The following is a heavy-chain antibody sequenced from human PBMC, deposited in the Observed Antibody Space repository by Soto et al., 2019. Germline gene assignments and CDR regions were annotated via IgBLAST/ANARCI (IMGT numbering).Heavy chain of an antibody. D-gene: IGHD3-22*01. CDR2: ISYDGSNK. J-gene: IGHJ4*02. CDR3: AKGASGYTDY. Sequence: GGSLRLSCAASGFTFSIYGMHWVRQAPGKGLEWVAVISYDGSNKYYADSVKGRFTISRDNSKNTLYLQMNSLRAEDTAVYYCAKGASGYTDYWGQGTLVTVLL. CDR1: GFTFSIYG. V-gene: IGHV3-30*18.